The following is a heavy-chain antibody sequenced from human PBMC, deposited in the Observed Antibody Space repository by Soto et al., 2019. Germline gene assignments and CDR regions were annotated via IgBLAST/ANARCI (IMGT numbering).Heavy chain of an antibody. CDR3: AREYTETVAGPTPYYFDY. CDR1: GDSISNNY. Sequence: QVQLQESGPGLVKPSETLSLTCSVSGDSISNNYWSWIRQPAGKGLEWIGRIYITGDANYNHSRTSRVTMSVDTSKCQFSLKLSSVTAAYTAVYYCAREYTETVAGPTPYYFDYWGQGTLVTVSA. D-gene: IGHD6-19*01. V-gene: IGHV4-4*07. J-gene: IGHJ4*02. CDR2: IYITGDA.